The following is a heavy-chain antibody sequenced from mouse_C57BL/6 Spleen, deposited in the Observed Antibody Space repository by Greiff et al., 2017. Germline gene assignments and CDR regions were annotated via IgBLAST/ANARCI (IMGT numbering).Heavy chain of an antibody. V-gene: IGHV1-50*01. D-gene: IGHD2-2*01. CDR1: GYTFTSYW. J-gene: IGHJ2*01. Sequence: QVQLKQSGAELVKPGASVKLSCKASGYTFTSYWMQWVKQRPGQGLEWIGEIDPSDSYTNYNQKFKGKATLTVDTSSSTAYMQLSSLTSEDSAVYYCARGNYGYDDFDYWGQGTTLTVSS. CDR2: IDPSDSYT. CDR3: ARGNYGYDDFDY.